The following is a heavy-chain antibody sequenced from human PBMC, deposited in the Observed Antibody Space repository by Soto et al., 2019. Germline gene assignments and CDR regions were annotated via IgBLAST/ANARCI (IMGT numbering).Heavy chain of an antibody. D-gene: IGHD3-10*01. CDR3: ARVTSGSYDWFDP. Sequence: EVQLVESGGGLGQPGGSLRLSCAASGFIFSTYWMHWVRQVPGKGLAWVSRINTDGSRTSYADSVKGRFTISRDNAKNTVYVQMNRLRAEDTAVYFCARVTSGSYDWFDPWGKGTLVTVSS. CDR1: GFIFSTYW. J-gene: IGHJ5*02. CDR2: INTDGSRT. V-gene: IGHV3-74*01.